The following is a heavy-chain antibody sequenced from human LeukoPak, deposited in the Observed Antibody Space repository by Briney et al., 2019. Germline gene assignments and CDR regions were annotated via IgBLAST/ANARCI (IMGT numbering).Heavy chain of an antibody. J-gene: IGHJ4*02. Sequence: SVKVSCKASGGTFSSYAISWVRQAPGQGLEWMGGIIPIFGTANYAQKFQDRVTITADESTSTAYMELSSLRSEGTAIYYCASRLYCSNTRCRNFPFAYWGQGTLVTVSS. D-gene: IGHD2-2*01. V-gene: IGHV1-69*13. CDR3: ASRLYCSNTRCRNFPFAY. CDR1: GGTFSSYA. CDR2: IIPIFGTA.